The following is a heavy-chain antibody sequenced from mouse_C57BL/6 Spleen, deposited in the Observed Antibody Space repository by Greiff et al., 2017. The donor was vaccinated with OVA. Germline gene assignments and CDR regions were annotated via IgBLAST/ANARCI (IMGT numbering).Heavy chain of an antibody. D-gene: IGHD2-4*01. J-gene: IGHJ3*01. Sequence: EVQLQQSGPVLVKPGASVKMSCKASGYTFTDYYMNWVKQSHGKSLEWIGVINPYNGGTSYNQKFKGKATLTVDKPSSTAYMQLSSLTSEDSAVYYCARPPFYYDYEVAYWGQGTLVTVSA. CDR1: GYTFTDYY. CDR2: INPYNGGT. CDR3: ARPPFYYDYEVAY. V-gene: IGHV1-19*01.